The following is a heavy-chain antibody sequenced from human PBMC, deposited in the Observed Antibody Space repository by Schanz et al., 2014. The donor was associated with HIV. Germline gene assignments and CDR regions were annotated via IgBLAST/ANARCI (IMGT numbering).Heavy chain of an antibody. CDR2: IFYSGST. J-gene: IGHJ4*02. D-gene: IGHD3-22*01. Sequence: QVHLQESGPGLVKPSQTLSLSCTVSGGSISNGDYYWSWIRQPPGKGLEWIGYIFYSGSTNYKSSLKSRVIISVDTTRERFPLKRGSGTAADTAVYYCARTNYYDTSILDSWGQGTLVTVSS. V-gene: IGHV4-30-4*01. CDR1: GGSISNGDYY. CDR3: ARTNYYDTSILDS.